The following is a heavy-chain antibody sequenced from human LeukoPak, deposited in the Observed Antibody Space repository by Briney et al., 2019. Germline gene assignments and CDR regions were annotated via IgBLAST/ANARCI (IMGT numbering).Heavy chain of an antibody. Sequence: GGSLRPSCAASGFTFSSYAMHWVRQAPGKGLEWVAVISYDGSNKYYADSVKGRFTISRDNSKNTLYLQMNSLRVEDTAIYYCAREAFYKSGWYSLFGHWGQGTLVTVSS. V-gene: IGHV3-30-3*01. J-gene: IGHJ4*02. CDR1: GFTFSSYA. D-gene: IGHD6-19*01. CDR2: ISYDGSNK. CDR3: AREAFYKSGWYSLFGH.